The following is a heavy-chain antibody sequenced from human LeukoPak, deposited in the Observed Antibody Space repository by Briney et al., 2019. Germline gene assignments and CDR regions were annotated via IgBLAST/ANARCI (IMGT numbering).Heavy chain of an antibody. J-gene: IGHJ4*02. CDR2: INPNSGGT. Sequence: ASVKVSCKASGYTFTGYYMHWVRQAPGQGLEWMGWINPNSGGTNYAQKFQGRVTMTTDTSTSTAYMELRSLRSDDTAVYYCARRSGWSLFDYWGQGTLVTGSS. V-gene: IGHV1-2*02. CDR1: GYTFTGYY. CDR3: ARRSGWSLFDY. D-gene: IGHD6-19*01.